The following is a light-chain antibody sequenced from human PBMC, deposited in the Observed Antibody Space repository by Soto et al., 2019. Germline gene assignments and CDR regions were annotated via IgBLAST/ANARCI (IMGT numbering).Light chain of an antibody. Sequence: DIQMTQSPSSLSASVGDRVTITCRASQGISNYLAWYQQKPGKVPKLLIYAASTLQSGVTSRFSGSGSGTDFTLTISSLQPEDVGTYYCQKYNSAPPWTFGQGTKVEIK. CDR2: AAS. CDR1: QGISNY. CDR3: QKYNSAPPWT. J-gene: IGKJ1*01. V-gene: IGKV1-27*01.